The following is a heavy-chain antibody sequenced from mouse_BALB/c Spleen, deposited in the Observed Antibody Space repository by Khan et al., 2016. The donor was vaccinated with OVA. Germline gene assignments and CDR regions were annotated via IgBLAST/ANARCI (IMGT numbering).Heavy chain of an antibody. CDR1: GYTFTNYW. CDR3: ATHVHYAMDY. Sequence: QVQLKESGAELARPGASVNLSCTASGYTFTNYWIPWVRQRPGQGLEWIGSIFPGNDDTNYNQKFKDKATMTADKSSSTACMQIRTLASEDSAVYYCATHVHYAMDYWGQGTSVTVSS. CDR2: IFPGNDDT. J-gene: IGHJ4*01. V-gene: IGHV1-87*01.